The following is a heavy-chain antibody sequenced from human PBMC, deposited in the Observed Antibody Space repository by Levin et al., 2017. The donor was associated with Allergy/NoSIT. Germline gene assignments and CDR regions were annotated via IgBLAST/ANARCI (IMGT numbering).Heavy chain of an antibody. D-gene: IGHD3-10*01. V-gene: IGHV3-30*18. CDR3: AKDHEVLWFGD. Sequence: GGSLRLSCAASGFTFSSYGMHWVRQAPGKGLEWVAVISYDGSNKYYADSVKGRFTISRDNSKNTLYLQMNSLRAEDTAVYYCAKDHEVLWFGDWGQGTLVTVSS. J-gene: IGHJ4*02. CDR1: GFTFSSYG. CDR2: ISYDGSNK.